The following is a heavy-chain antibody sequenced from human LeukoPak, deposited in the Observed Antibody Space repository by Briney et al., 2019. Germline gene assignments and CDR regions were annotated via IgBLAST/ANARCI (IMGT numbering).Heavy chain of an antibody. V-gene: IGHV3-23*01. Sequence: PGGSLRLSWAASGFIFNNYGLIWVRQAPGKGLEWVSAISNDGGGTQYADFVEGRFTISRDNSKNTLFLQMSSLRAEDTALYYCAKGSSGYFADLWGQGTLVTVSS. J-gene: IGHJ5*02. CDR1: GFIFNNYG. CDR3: AKGSSGYFADL. CDR2: ISNDGGGT. D-gene: IGHD3-22*01.